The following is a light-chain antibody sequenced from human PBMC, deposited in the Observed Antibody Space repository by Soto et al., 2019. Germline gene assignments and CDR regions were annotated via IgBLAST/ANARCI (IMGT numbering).Light chain of an antibody. J-gene: IGKJ1*01. CDR1: QSVLYSSNNKNY. CDR2: WAS. CDR3: QQYYSIPQRT. Sequence: DIVMTQSPDSLAVSLGERATINCKSSQSVLYSSNNKNYLAWYQQKPGQPPNLLIYWASTRESGVPDRFSGSGSGTDFTLTISSLQAEDVAVYYCQQYYSIPQRTFGQGTKVEIK. V-gene: IGKV4-1*01.